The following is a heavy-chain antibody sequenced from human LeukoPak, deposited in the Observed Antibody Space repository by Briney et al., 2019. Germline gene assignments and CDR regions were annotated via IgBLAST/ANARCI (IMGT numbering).Heavy chain of an antibody. CDR1: GFTFSSYW. J-gene: IGHJ4*02. V-gene: IGHV3-7*01. CDR3: ASGYYYDSSGLPDYFDC. Sequence: PGGSLRLSCAASGFTFSSYWMSWVRQAPGQGMEWVANIKQDGSEKYYVDSVKGRFTISRDNAKNSLYLQMNSLRAEDTAVYYCASGYYYDSSGLPDYFDCWGQGTLVTVSS. CDR2: IKQDGSEK. D-gene: IGHD3-22*01.